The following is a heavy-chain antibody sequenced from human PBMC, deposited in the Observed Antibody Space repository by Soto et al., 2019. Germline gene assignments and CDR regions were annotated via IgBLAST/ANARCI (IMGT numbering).Heavy chain of an antibody. CDR2: IRSKAYGGTP. V-gene: IGHV3-49*04. CDR1: GFTFGDYV. Sequence: GGSLRLSCAASGFTFGDYVMNWVRQAPGKGLEWVGFIRSKAYGGTPQYATSVKGRFTISSDDSKGIAYLQMNSLKTEDTAAYYCTREDYGANSGGFDYWGQGTLVTVSS. J-gene: IGHJ4*02. D-gene: IGHD4-17*01. CDR3: TREDYGANSGGFDY.